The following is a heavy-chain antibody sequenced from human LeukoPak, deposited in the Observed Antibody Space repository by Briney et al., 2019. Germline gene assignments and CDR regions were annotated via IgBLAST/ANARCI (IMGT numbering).Heavy chain of an antibody. CDR3: AKDIRYDSLVDYFDY. V-gene: IGHV3-43*02. J-gene: IGHJ4*02. Sequence: PGGSLRLSCAASGFTFDDYAMHWVRQAPGKGLEWVSLISGDGGSTYYADSVKSRFTISRDNSKNSLYLQMNSLRTEDTALYYCAKDIRYDSLVDYFDYWGQGTLVTVSS. CDR2: ISGDGGST. D-gene: IGHD3-22*01. CDR1: GFTFDDYA.